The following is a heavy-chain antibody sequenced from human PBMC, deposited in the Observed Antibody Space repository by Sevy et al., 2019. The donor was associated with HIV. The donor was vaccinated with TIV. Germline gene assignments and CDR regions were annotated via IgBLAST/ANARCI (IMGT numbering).Heavy chain of an antibody. Sequence: ASVKVSCKASGYTFTSYDINWVRQATGQGLEWMGWMNPNSGNKGYAQKFQGRVNMTRNTSISTAYMELRSLGSEETAMYYCARAGSGWYDHYFDPWGQGTRVTVSS. CDR2: MNPNSGNK. CDR1: GYTFTSYD. D-gene: IGHD6-19*01. V-gene: IGHV1-8*01. J-gene: IGHJ4*02. CDR3: ARAGSGWYDHYFDP.